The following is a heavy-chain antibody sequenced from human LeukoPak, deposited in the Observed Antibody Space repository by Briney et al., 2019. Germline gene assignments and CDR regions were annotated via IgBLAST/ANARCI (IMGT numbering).Heavy chain of an antibody. V-gene: IGHV3-23*01. CDR2: ISGSGGST. CDR1: GFTFSNYA. J-gene: IGHJ4*02. Sequence: GGSLRLSCAASGFTFSNYAMSWVRQAPGKGLEWVSVISGSGGSTYYVDSVQGRFTISRDNSKNTLYLQMNSLRAEDTAVYYCAEVEYGSGSYYNLNWGQGTLVTVSS. D-gene: IGHD3-10*01. CDR3: AEVEYGSGSYYNLN.